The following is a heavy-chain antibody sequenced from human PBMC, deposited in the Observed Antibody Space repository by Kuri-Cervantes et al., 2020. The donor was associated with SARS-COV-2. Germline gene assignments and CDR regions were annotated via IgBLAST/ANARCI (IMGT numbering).Heavy chain of an antibody. D-gene: IGHD3-3*01. CDR1: GFTFSSYA. Sequence: LSLTCAASGFTFSSYAMHWVRQAPGKGLEWVAVISYDGSNKYYADSVKGRFTISRDNSKNTLYLQMNSLRAEDTAVYYCARGTYYDFWSGSWAAYYYYMDVWGKGTTVTVSS. V-gene: IGHV3-30-3*01. CDR3: ARGTYYDFWSGSWAAYYYYMDV. J-gene: IGHJ6*03. CDR2: ISYDGSNK.